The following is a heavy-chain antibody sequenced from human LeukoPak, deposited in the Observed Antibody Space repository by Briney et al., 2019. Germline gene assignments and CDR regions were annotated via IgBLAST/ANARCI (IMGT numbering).Heavy chain of an antibody. D-gene: IGHD2-21*02. CDR2: ISSNGGST. CDR1: TFPFSSYA. V-gene: IGHV3-64D*06. J-gene: IGHJ4*02. Sequence: GGSLRLSCAASTFPFSSYAMHWVRQAPGKGLEYVSAISSNGGSTYYADSVKGRFTISRDNSKNTLYLQMSSLRAEDTAVYYCVKGVVVVSARAFDYWGQGTLVTVSS. CDR3: VKGVVVVSARAFDY.